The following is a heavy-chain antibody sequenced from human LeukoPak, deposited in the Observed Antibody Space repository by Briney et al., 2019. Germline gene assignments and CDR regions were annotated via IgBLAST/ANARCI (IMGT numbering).Heavy chain of an antibody. Sequence: GGSLRLSCAASGFTFSDYYMSWIRQAPGKGLEWVSYISSSGSTIYYADSVKGQFTISRDNAKNSLYLQMNSLRAEDTAVYYCARDRPRLSSSSPARSFDYWGQGTLVTVSS. CDR2: ISSSGSTI. J-gene: IGHJ4*02. D-gene: IGHD6-13*01. CDR3: ARDRPRLSSSSPARSFDY. CDR1: GFTFSDYY. V-gene: IGHV3-11*01.